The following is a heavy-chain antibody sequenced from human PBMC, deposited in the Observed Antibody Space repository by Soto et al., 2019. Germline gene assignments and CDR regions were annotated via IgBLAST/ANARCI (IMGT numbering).Heavy chain of an antibody. Sequence: ASVKVSCKASGYTFTSYAMHWVRQAPGQRLEWMGWINAGNGNTKYSQKFQGRVTITRDTSASTAYMELSSLRSEDTAVYYCARTLTCRTNCRTTLTYGGYWGQGTLVTVSS. D-gene: IGHD3-9*01. CDR3: ARTLTCRTNCRTTLTYGGY. CDR2: INAGNGNT. V-gene: IGHV1-3*01. J-gene: IGHJ4*02. CDR1: GYTFTSYA.